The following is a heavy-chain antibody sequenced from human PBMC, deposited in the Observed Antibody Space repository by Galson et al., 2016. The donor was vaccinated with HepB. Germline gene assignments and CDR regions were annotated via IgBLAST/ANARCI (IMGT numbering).Heavy chain of an antibody. D-gene: IGHD2-21*02. CDR1: GFSFNTYW. V-gene: IGHV3-23*01. CDR3: AKDPIQCGGDCTRASYYFDY. Sequence: SLRLSCAASGFSFNTYWMSWVRQAPGKGLEWVSSISGPGRNTYYADSVKGRFTISRDNSKNTLYLQMNSLRAEDTAVYYCAKDPIQCGGDCTRASYYFDYWGQGLLVTVSS. J-gene: IGHJ4*02. CDR2: ISGPGRNT.